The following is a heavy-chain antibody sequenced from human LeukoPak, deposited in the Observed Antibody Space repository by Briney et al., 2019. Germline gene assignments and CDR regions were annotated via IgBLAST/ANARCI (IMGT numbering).Heavy chain of an antibody. V-gene: IGHV3-30*02. D-gene: IGHD6-6*01. J-gene: IGHJ2*01. CDR3: AKDDREYSSSSEWYFDL. CDR2: IWHDGSNK. Sequence: GGSLRLSCAASGLTFSSYGMHWVRQAPGKGLEWVAAIWHDGSNKYYADSVKGRFTISRDNSKNTLYLQMNSLRAEDTAVYYCAKDDREYSSSSEWYFDLWGRGTLVTVSS. CDR1: GLTFSSYG.